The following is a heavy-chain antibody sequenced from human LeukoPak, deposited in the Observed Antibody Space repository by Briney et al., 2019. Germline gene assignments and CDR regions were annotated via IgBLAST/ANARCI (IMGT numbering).Heavy chain of an antibody. Sequence: PSETLSLTCTVSAGSISSYYWSWIRQPPGKGLEWIGYIYYSGSTNYNPSLKSRVTISVDTSKNQFSLKLSSVTAADTAVYYCARVGVGATALFDYWGQRTLVTVSS. J-gene: IGHJ4*02. CDR2: IYYSGST. CDR3: ARVGVGATALFDY. CDR1: AGSISSYY. V-gene: IGHV4-59*01. D-gene: IGHD1-26*01.